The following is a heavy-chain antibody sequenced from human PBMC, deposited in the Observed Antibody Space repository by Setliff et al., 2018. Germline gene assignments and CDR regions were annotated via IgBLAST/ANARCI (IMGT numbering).Heavy chain of an antibody. V-gene: IGHV1-3*03. CDR3: ARDYCDGIGCPAPLYYFDS. Sequence: GASVKVSCKASGYSFTLYAMHWMRQAPGQRLEWMGWMNIDNGKTEYSQEFQDRVTFTRDTFAETAYMELRSLTSDDMAVYYCARDYCDGIGCPAPLYYFDSWGQGTLVTVSS. CDR2: MNIDNGKT. D-gene: IGHD2-21*01. CDR1: GYSFTLYA. J-gene: IGHJ4*02.